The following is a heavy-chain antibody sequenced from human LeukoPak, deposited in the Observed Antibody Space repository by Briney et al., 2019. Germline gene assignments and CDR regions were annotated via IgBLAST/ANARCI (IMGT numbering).Heavy chain of an antibody. D-gene: IGHD4-17*01. V-gene: IGHV3-7*01. Sequence: GGSLRLSCAASGFTFSSYWMSWVRQAPGKGLGWVANIKQDGSEKYYVDSVKGRFTISRDNAKNSLYLQMNSLRAEDTAMYYCARTVYGDYGDWFDPWGQGTLVTVSS. CDR2: IKQDGSEK. CDR1: GFTFSSYW. CDR3: ARTVYGDYGDWFDP. J-gene: IGHJ5*02.